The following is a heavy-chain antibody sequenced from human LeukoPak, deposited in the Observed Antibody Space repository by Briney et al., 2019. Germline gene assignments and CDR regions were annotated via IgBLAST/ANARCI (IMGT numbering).Heavy chain of an antibody. CDR1: GFTVSSNY. CDR2: IYSGGSI. D-gene: IGHD2-2*01. CDR3: ARGSSSTSCCFDY. Sequence: PGGSLRLSCAASGFTVSSNYMNWVRQAPGKGLEWVSVIYSGGSIYYTDSVKGRFTISRDNSKNTLYLQMNSLRAEDTAIYYCARGSSSTSCCFDYWGQGTLVTVSS. V-gene: IGHV3-53*01. J-gene: IGHJ4*02.